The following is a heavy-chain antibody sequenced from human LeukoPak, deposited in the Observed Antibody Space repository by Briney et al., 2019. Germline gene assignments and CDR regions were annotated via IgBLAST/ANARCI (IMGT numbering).Heavy chain of an antibody. CDR2: IYYSGST. V-gene: IGHV4-39*07. CDR3: ARAHSIASYYYGVDV. CDR1: GGSISSSYSY. J-gene: IGHJ6*02. Sequence: SETLSLTCTVSGGSISSSYSYWGWIRQPPGKGLEWIGNIYYSGSTYYSPSLTSRVTVSVDTSENQFSLKLSSVTAADTAVYYCARAHSIASYYYGVDVWGQGTTVTLSS. D-gene: IGHD2/OR15-2a*01.